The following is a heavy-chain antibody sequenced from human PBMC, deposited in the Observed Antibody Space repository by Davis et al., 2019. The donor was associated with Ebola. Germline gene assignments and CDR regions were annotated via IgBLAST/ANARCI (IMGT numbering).Heavy chain of an antibody. Sequence: SVQVSCKASGYTFTAYYMHWVRQAPGQGLEWMGGIIPIFGTANYAQKFQGRVTITADKSTSTAYMELSSLRSEDTAVYYCARGKDGYLLEDAFDIWGQGTMVTVSS. J-gene: IGHJ3*02. CDR3: ARGKDGYLLEDAFDI. V-gene: IGHV1-69*06. D-gene: IGHD5-24*01. CDR2: IIPIFGTA. CDR1: GYTFTAYY.